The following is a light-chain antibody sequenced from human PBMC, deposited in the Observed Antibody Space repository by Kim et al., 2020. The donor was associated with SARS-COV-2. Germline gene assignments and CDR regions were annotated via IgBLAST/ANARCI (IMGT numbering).Light chain of an antibody. CDR1: QDISNN. Sequence: SASVENAVTIPCQAIQDISNNLNWYQQKSGEGPKLLIYDASSLDTGVPSKFSGRGSGTDFTFTINNLEPEDTATYFCQHYYGFPYTFGQGTKLEI. J-gene: IGKJ2*01. CDR3: QHYYGFPYT. CDR2: DAS. V-gene: IGKV1-33*01.